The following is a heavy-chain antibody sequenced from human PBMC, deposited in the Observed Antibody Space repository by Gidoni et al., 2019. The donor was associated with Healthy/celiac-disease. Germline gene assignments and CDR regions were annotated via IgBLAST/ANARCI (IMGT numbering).Heavy chain of an antibody. CDR3: ARGYMLLGSGRQTKDNWFDP. V-gene: IGHV4-31*03. Sequence: QVQLQESGPGLVKPSQTLSLTCTVSGGSISSGGYYWSWIRQHPGKGLEWIGYIYYSGSTYYNPSLKSRVTISVDTSKNQFSLKLSSVTAADTAVYYCARGYMLLGSGRQTKDNWFDPWGQGTLVTVSS. CDR2: IYYSGST. J-gene: IGHJ5*02. D-gene: IGHD2-8*02. CDR1: GGSISSGGYY.